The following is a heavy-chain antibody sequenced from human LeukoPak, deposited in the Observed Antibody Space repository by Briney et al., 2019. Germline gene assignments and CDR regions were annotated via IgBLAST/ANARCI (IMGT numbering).Heavy chain of an antibody. V-gene: IGHV1-2*02. CDR2: INPNSGGT. CDR1: GYTFTGYY. Sequence: GASVKVSCKASGYTFTGYYMHWVRQAPGQGLEWMGWINPNSGGTNYAQKFQGRVTMTRDTSISTAYMELSRLRSDDTAVYYCARAKQQLVFDAFDIWGQGTMATVSS. J-gene: IGHJ3*02. CDR3: ARAKQQLVFDAFDI. D-gene: IGHD6-13*01.